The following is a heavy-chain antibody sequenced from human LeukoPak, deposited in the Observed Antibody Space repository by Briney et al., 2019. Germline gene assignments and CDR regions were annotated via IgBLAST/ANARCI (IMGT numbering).Heavy chain of an antibody. CDR2: IIPIFGTA. V-gene: IGHV1-69*05. D-gene: IGHD2-2*01. CDR1: GGTFSSYA. CDR3: ARGGSTTCYDLCYYYYYMDV. J-gene: IGHJ6*03. Sequence: GASVKVSCKASGGTFSSYAISWVLQAPGQGLEWMGGIIPIFGTANYAQKFQGRVTITTDESTSTAYMDLSSLRSEHTAVYYCARGGSTTCYDLCYYYYYMDVWRKGPTVTVSS.